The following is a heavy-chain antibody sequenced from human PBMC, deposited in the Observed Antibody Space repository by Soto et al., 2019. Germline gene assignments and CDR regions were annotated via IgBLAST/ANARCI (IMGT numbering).Heavy chain of an antibody. CDR2: ISYDGSNK. CDR1: GFTFSSYG. Sequence: QVQLVESGGGVVQPGRSLRLSCAASGFTFSSYGMHWVRQAPGKGLEWVAVISYDGSNKYYADSVKGRFTISRDNSKNTLYLQMNSLRAEDTAVYDCAKDRRPNYYCGMDVWGRGTTVTVSS. V-gene: IGHV3-30*18. CDR3: AKDRRPNYYCGMDV. D-gene: IGHD6-25*01. J-gene: IGHJ6*02.